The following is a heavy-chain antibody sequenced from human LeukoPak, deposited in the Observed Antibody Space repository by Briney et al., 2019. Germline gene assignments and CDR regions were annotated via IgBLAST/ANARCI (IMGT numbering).Heavy chain of an antibody. CDR2: ISPAGGTT. J-gene: IGHJ4*02. D-gene: IGHD3-10*01. CDR3: AKSGSGSSNWALRIFDN. Sequence: GGSLRLPCTVSGLPFGSEAMSWVRQAPGRGLEWVSSISPAGGTTYYADSVRGRFTISRDNSKNTLYVQMNSLRAEDTAIYYCAKSGSGSSNWALRIFDNWGQGTMVSVSS. V-gene: IGHV3-23*01. CDR1: GLPFGSEA.